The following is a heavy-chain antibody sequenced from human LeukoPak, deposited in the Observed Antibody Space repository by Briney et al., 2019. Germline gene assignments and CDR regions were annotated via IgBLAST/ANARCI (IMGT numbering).Heavy chain of an antibody. J-gene: IGHJ4*02. CDR1: GFTFSSYA. V-gene: IGHV3-23*01. CDR2: IRSEGRPT. CDR3: AKVQSSSRKDYLDY. D-gene: IGHD6-6*01. Sequence: KPGGSLRLSCAASGFTFSSYAMSWVRQAPGKGLVWVSRIRSEGRPTNYADFVKGRFTVSRDNAKNTAYLEMNSLRAEDTAVYYCAKVQSSSRKDYLDYWGQGTLVTVSS.